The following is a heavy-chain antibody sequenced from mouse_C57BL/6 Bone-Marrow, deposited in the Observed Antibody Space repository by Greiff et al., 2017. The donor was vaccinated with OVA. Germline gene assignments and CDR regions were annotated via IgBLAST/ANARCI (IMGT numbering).Heavy chain of an antibody. Sequence: EVKLMESGGGLVKPGGSLKLSCAASGFTFSSYAMSWVRQTPEKRLEWVATISDGGSYTYYPDNVKGRFTISRDNAKNNLYLQMSHLKSEDTAMYDCARDCGNYVWFAYWGQGTLVTVSA. CDR1: GFTFSSYA. J-gene: IGHJ3*01. V-gene: IGHV5-4*01. D-gene: IGHD2-1*01. CDR2: ISDGGSYT. CDR3: ARDCGNYVWFAY.